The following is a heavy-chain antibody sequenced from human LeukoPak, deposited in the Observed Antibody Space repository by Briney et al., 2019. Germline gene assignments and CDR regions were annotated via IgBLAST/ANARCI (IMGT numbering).Heavy chain of an antibody. V-gene: IGHV3-48*01. J-gene: IGHJ4*02. D-gene: IGHD5-24*01. CDR2: IGISCGNR. CDR3: ARDYKYDFDN. Sequence: GGSLRLSCAASGFTFSDYSMNWVRQAPGKGLEWISYIGISCGNRKYADSVKGRFTISGDKAKNSLYLQMNSLRVEDTAVYYCARDYKYDFDNWGQGTLVTVSS. CDR1: GFTFSDYS.